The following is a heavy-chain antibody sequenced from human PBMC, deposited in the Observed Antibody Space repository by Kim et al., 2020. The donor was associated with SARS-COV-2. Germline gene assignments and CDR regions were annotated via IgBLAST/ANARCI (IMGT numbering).Heavy chain of an antibody. CDR2: IYYSGST. CDR1: GGSVSSGSYY. Sequence: SETLSLTCTVSGGSVSSGSYYWSWIRQPPGKGLEWIGYIYYSGSTNYNPSLKSRVTISVDTSKNQFSLKLSSVTAADTAVYYCARDQAVAGLYYFDYWGQGTLVTVSS. J-gene: IGHJ4*02. CDR3: ARDQAVAGLYYFDY. V-gene: IGHV4-61*01. D-gene: IGHD6-19*01.